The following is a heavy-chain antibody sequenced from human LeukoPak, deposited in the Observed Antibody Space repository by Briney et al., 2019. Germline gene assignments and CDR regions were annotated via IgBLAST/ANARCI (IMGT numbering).Heavy chain of an antibody. CDR1: GYTLTTYY. CDR2: IIPSDGRT. J-gene: IGHJ4*02. CDR3: ARARYAGNQIDY. D-gene: IGHD2-8*01. V-gene: IGHV1-46*01. Sequence: GASVKVSCRASGYTLTTYYMHWVRQAPGQGLEWMGIIIPSDGRTTFSQNFQGRVTITRDTTTSTVYMGLSSPTSEDTAVYYCARARYAGNQIDYWGQGTLVSVSS.